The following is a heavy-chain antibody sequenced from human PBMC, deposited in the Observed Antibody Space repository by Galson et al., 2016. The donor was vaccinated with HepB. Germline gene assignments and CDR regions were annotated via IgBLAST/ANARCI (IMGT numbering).Heavy chain of an antibody. Sequence: PALVKPTQTLTLTCTFSGFSLTTSGVGVGWIRQPPGKALEWLALIYWDDDKRYSPSLKSRLTITKDTSKNQVVLTMTNMDPVDTATYYCAHVMIPFGGLIIPFDYWGQGTLVTVSS. CDR3: AHVMIPFGGLIIPFDY. J-gene: IGHJ4*02. D-gene: IGHD3-16*02. CDR2: IYWDDDK. CDR1: GFSLTTSGVG. V-gene: IGHV2-5*02.